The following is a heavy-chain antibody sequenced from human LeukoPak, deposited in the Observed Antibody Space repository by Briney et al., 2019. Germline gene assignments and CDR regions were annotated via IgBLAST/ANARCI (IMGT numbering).Heavy chain of an antibody. CDR2: IRYDGRNK. D-gene: IGHD4-17*01. V-gene: IGHV3-30*02. CDR1: GFTFSTYG. CDR3: AKEIWPTVTTPGHTHFDY. Sequence: GGSLRLSCAASGFTFSTYGMHWVREAPGKGLERVAFIRYDGRNKYYADSVKGRFTISRDNSKNTLCLQMNSLRAEDTAVYYCAKEIWPTVTTPGHTHFDYWGQGTLVTVSS. J-gene: IGHJ4*02.